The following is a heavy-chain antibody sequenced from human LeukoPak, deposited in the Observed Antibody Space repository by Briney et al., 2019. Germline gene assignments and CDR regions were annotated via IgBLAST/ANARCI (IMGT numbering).Heavy chain of an antibody. V-gene: IGHV3-21*01. CDR3: ARGSVVPASTWFDP. D-gene: IGHD2-2*01. CDR1: GFTFSSYS. Sequence: GGSLRLSCAASGFTFSSYSMNWVRQAPGKGLEWVSSISSSSSYIYYADSVKGRFTISRDNAKNSLYLQMNSLRAEDTAVYYCARGSVVPASTWFDPWGQGTWSPSPQ. CDR2: ISSSSSYI. J-gene: IGHJ5*02.